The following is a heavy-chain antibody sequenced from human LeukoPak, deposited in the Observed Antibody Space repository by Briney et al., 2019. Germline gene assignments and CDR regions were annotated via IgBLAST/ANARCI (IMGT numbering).Heavy chain of an antibody. V-gene: IGHV4-59*01. Sequence: SETLSLTCTVSGGSISNYFWSWIRQPPGKGLEWIGYIYYTGSTNYNPSLKSRVTISVGTSKNQFSLKLSSVTAADTAVYYCARPSRSISTAGAFDIWGLGTMVTVSS. J-gene: IGHJ3*02. CDR1: GGSISNYF. CDR2: IYYTGST. D-gene: IGHD3-10*01. CDR3: ARPSRSISTAGAFDI.